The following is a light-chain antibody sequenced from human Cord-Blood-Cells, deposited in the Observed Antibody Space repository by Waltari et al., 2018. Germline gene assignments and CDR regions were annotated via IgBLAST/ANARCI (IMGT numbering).Light chain of an antibody. J-gene: IGKJ5*01. CDR3: QQYDNLPIT. CDR1: QDISNY. Sequence: DIQLTQSPSSLSPSVVDRVTITCQASQDISNYLNWYQQKPGKAPKLLIYDASNLETGVPSRFSGSGSGTDFTFTISSLQPEDIATYYCQQYDNLPITFGQGTRLEIK. V-gene: IGKV1-33*01. CDR2: DAS.